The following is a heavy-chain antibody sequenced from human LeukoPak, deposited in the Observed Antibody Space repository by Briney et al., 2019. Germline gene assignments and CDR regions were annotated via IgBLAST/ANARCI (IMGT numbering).Heavy chain of an antibody. CDR1: GFTFSSYS. J-gene: IGHJ4*02. V-gene: IGHV3-21*01. CDR3: ARGGYSYGYTLYYFDY. Sequence: GGSLRLSCAASGFTFSSYSMNWVRQAPGKGLEWVSSISSSSSYIYYADSVKGRFTISRDNAKNSLYLQMNSLRAEDTAVYYCARGGYSYGYTLYYFDYWGQGTLVTVSS. D-gene: IGHD5-18*01. CDR2: ISSSSSYI.